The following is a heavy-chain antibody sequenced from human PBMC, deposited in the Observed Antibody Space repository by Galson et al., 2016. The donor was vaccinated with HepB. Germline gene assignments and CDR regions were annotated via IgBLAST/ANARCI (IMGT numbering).Heavy chain of an antibody. D-gene: IGHD6-13*01. CDR1: GYTFTTYA. J-gene: IGHJ5*02. CDR2: INAANGDT. Sequence: SVKVSCKASGYTFTTYAIHWLRQAPGQRLEWMGWINAANGDTKYSQKFQGRITITRDTSANTAYIDLSSLRSEDTAVYYCARDSFRVVAAAGMINLFDPWGQGALVTVSS. V-gene: IGHV1-3*01. CDR3: ARDSFRVVAAAGMINLFDP.